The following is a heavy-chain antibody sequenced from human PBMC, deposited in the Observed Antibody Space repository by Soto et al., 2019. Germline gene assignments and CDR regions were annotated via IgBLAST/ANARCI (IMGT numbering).Heavy chain of an antibody. D-gene: IGHD4-17*01. Sequence: AGGSLILSCAASGFTFSSYSVNWVRQAPGKGLEWVSSISSSSSYIYYADSVKGRFTISRDNAKNSLYLQMNSLRAEDTAVYYCARVGLRYFDYWGQGTLVTVSS. V-gene: IGHV3-21*01. J-gene: IGHJ4*02. CDR2: ISSSSSYI. CDR3: ARVGLRYFDY. CDR1: GFTFSSYS.